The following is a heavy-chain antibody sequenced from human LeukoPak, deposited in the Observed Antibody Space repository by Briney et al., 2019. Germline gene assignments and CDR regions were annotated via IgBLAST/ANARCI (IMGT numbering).Heavy chain of an antibody. J-gene: IGHJ5*02. CDR2: FTDLGGK. V-gene: IGHV3-23*01. CDR1: GFTFSTYT. Sequence: GGSLRLSCTASGFTFSTYTMMWVSQAPGKGLQWLATFTDLGGKYYADSVKGRFSVSRDYSTNTLYLQMNSLSAEDTAVYYCAKGDAGGKLDWFDPWGQGTLVTVSS. CDR3: AKGDAGGKLDWFDP. D-gene: IGHD2-15*01.